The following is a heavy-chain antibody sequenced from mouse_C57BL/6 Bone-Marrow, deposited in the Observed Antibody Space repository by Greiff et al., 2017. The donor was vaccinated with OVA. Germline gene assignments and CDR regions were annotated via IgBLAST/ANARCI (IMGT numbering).Heavy chain of an antibody. CDR2: INPNNGGT. CDR1: GYTFTDYY. CDR3: ARSYDVWFAY. V-gene: IGHV1-26*01. Sequence: EVQLQQSGPELVKPGASVKISCKASGYTFTDYYMNWVKQSHGKSLEWIGDINPNNGGTSYNEKFKGKATLTVDTSSSTAYLQLRSLTSEYAAFYCFARSYDVWFAYWGQGTLVTVSA. J-gene: IGHJ3*01. D-gene: IGHD2-12*01.